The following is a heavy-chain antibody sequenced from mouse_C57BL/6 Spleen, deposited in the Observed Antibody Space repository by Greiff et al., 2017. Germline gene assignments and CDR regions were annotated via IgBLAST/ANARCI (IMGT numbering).Heavy chain of an antibody. J-gene: IGHJ3*01. Sequence: QVQLQQPGAELVKPGASVKLSCKASGYTFTSYWMHWVKQRPGQGLEWIGMIHPNSGSTNYNEKFKSKATLTVDKSSSTAYMQLSSLTSEDSAVYDCARSYYSNYLFAYWGQGTLVTVSA. D-gene: IGHD2-5*01. CDR3: ARSYYSNYLFAY. V-gene: IGHV1-64*01. CDR2: IHPNSGST. CDR1: GYTFTSYW.